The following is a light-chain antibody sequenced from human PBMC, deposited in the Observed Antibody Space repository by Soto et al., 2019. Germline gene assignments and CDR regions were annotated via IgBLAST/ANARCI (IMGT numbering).Light chain of an antibody. CDR1: SSDVGAYRY. CDR2: DVT. CDR3: FPYAGDYTFL. V-gene: IGLV2-11*01. Sequence: QSALTQPRSVSGSPGQSVTISCTGTSSDVGAYRYVSWYQQHPGKAPKLMMYDVTTRPSGIPDRFSGSKSGNTASLTISGLQAEDEADYYCFPYAGDYTFLFGTGTKVTVL. J-gene: IGLJ1*01.